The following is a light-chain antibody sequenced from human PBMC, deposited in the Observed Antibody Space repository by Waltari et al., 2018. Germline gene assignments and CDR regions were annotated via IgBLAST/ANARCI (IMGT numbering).Light chain of an antibody. CDR3: QQYGSSWGT. Sequence: EIVLTQSPGTLSLSPGERATLSCSASQSVSSSYLAWYQQKPGQAPRLLIYGASSRATGIPDRFSGSGSGTDFTLTISRLEPEDFAVYYCQQYGSSWGTFGQGTKVEIK. V-gene: IGKV3-20*01. CDR2: GAS. CDR1: QSVSSSY. J-gene: IGKJ1*01.